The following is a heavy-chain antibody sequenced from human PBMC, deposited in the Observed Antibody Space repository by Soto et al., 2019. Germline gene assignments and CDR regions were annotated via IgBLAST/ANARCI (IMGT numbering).Heavy chain of an antibody. Sequence: SGGSLRLSCAASGFTFSSHAMHWFRQAPGKGPEWVAVIWYDGSDKYYADSVKGRFTISRDNSKNTLYLQMNSLRTEDTAVYYCARDSGARVARRVDYWGQGTLVTVSS. CDR3: ARDSGARVARRVDY. J-gene: IGHJ4*01. CDR1: GFTFSSHA. CDR2: IWYDGSDK. V-gene: IGHV3-33*01. D-gene: IGHD5-12*01.